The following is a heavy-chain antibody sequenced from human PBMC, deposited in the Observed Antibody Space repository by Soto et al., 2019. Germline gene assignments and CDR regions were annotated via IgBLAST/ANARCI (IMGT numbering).Heavy chain of an antibody. CDR1: GGAFSTNA. Sequence: SVKVSCKASGGAFSTNAFSWVRQAPGQGLEWMGRIIPMFGTPTYSQKFQGRVTITADISTITLYVDLSSLTYEDTGVYYCARDGYFDSGGHYHPRGGTLDYWGQGSLVTVSS. J-gene: IGHJ4*02. V-gene: IGHV1-69*06. CDR3: ARDGYFDSGGHYHPRGGTLDY. CDR2: IIPMFGTP. D-gene: IGHD3-22*01.